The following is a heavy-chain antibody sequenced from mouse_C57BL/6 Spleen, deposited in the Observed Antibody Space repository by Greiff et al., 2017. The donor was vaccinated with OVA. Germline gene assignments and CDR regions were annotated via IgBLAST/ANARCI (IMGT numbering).Heavy chain of an antibody. Sequence: EVQLKESGPGLVKPSQSLSLTCSVTGYSITSGYYWNWIRQFPGNKLEWMGYISYDGSNNYNPSLKNRISITRDTSKNQFFLKLNSVTTEDTATYYCATGKWYFDVWGTGTTVTVSS. CDR3: ATGKWYFDV. CDR2: ISYDGSN. CDR1: GYSITSGYY. J-gene: IGHJ1*03. V-gene: IGHV3-6*01. D-gene: IGHD4-1*01.